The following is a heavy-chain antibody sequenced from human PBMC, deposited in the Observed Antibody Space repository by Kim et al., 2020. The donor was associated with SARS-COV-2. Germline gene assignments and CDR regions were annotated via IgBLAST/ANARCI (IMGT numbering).Heavy chain of an antibody. V-gene: IGHV3-23*01. Sequence: GGSLRLSCTGSGFTFRAYAMSWVRQAPGKGLEYVSTISESGGSTRHYAESVKGRFTISRDNSQNKVYLQGNSLRSEDTAIYYCARGSGWYDFWGQGTLVT. CDR2: ISESGGST. J-gene: IGHJ5*01. D-gene: IGHD6-19*01. CDR3: ARGSGWYDF. CDR1: GFTFRAYA.